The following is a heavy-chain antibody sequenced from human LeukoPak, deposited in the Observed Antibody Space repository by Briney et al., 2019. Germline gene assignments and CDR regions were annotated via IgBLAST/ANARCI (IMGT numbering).Heavy chain of an antibody. CDR3: ARGNSGNDAFDI. CDR2: IYYSGST. CDR1: GGSISSYY. Sequence: SQTLSLTCTVSGGSISSYYWSWIRQPPGKGLEWIGYIYYSGSTNYNPSLKSRVTISVDTSKNQFSLKLSSVTAADTAVYYCARGNSGNDAFDIWGQGTMVTVSS. J-gene: IGHJ3*02. V-gene: IGHV4-59*01. D-gene: IGHD6-19*01.